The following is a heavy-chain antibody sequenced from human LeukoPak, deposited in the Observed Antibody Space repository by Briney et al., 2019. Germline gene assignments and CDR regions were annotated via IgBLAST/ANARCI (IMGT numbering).Heavy chain of an antibody. J-gene: IGHJ4*02. V-gene: IGHV3-66*01. CDR2: IYSGGST. Sequence: GGSLRLSCAASGFTFSSYSMNWVRQAPGKGLEWVSVIYSGGSTYYADSVKGRFTISRDNSKNTLYLQMNSLRAEDTAVYYCARGGFNYYDSSGYYVDYWGQGTLVTVSS. D-gene: IGHD3-22*01. CDR1: GFTFSSYS. CDR3: ARGGFNYYDSSGYYVDY.